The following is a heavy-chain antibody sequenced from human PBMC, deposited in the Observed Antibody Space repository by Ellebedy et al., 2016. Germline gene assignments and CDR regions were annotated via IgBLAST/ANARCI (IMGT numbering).Heavy chain of an antibody. D-gene: IGHD3-9*01. Sequence: SLKISXVASGFTFDDYAMHWVRQVPGKGLEWVSGISWNSNDIAYADSVKGRFTISRDNGKNSLYLQMNSLRSEDTAFYYCAKPKTGYAAAFAHWGQGILVSVSS. V-gene: IGHV3-9*01. CDR1: GFTFDDYA. CDR2: ISWNSNDI. CDR3: AKPKTGYAAAFAH. J-gene: IGHJ4*02.